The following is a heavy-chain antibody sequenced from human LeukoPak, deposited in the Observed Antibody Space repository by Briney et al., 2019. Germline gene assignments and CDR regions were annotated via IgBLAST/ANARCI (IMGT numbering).Heavy chain of an antibody. CDR2: IYSSGST. D-gene: IGHD6-6*01. CDR3: ARVTREAARYWYFDL. Sequence: NPSETLSLTCSVSGASISSGSNYWGWIRQPPGKTLEWIGSIYSSGSTYYNPSLKSRVTISVDTSKDQFSLKLSTVTAADTAVYFCARVTREAARYWYFDLWGRGTLVTVSS. V-gene: IGHV4-39*07. CDR1: GASISSGSNY. J-gene: IGHJ2*01.